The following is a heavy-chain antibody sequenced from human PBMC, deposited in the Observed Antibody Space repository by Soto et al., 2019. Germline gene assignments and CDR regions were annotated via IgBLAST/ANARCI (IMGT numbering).Heavy chain of an antibody. CDR3: ARVASITIFGVVNYGMDV. D-gene: IGHD3-3*01. Sequence: GESLKISCKGSGYSFTSYWIGWVRQMPGKGLEWMGIIYPGDSDTRYSPSFQGQVTISADKSISTAYLQWSSLKASDTAMYYCARVASITIFGVVNYGMDVWGQGTTVTVSS. V-gene: IGHV5-51*01. CDR1: GYSFTSYW. J-gene: IGHJ6*02. CDR2: IYPGDSDT.